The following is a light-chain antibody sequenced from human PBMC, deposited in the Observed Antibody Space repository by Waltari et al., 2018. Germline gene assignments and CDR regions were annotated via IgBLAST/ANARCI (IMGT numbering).Light chain of an antibody. V-gene: IGLV2-14*03. CDR3: SSQSSDNVVL. J-gene: IGLJ2*01. Sequence: QSALTQPASVSGSPGQSITISCTGTSSDVGGYNSVLWYHDHPGHAPKVIIYDVSDRPSGISERFSGSKSGNTASLTISGLQAEDEADYYCSSQSSDNVVLFGGGTKLTVL. CDR2: DVS. CDR1: SSDVGGYNS.